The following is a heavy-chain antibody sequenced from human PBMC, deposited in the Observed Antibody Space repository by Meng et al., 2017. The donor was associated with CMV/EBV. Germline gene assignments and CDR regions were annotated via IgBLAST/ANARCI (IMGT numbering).Heavy chain of an antibody. CDR2: VSYSGNT. CDR3: ARFAYTSFDS. D-gene: IGHD4-11*01. CDR1: GVSITSFY. V-gene: IGHV4-59*01. J-gene: IGHJ4*02. Sequence: SETLSLTCSVSGVSITSFYWTWVRQAPGQGLEWIGYVSYSGNTNYNPSFRSRVTISRETSRNQFPLHLTSVTVADTAVYFCARFAYTSFDSWGLGTLVTVSS.